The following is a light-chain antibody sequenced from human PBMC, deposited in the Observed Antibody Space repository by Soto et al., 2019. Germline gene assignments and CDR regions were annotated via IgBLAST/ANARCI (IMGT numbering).Light chain of an antibody. CDR3: SSYTSISSVV. CDR2: DVS. J-gene: IGLJ2*01. Sequence: QSALTQPASESGSTGQSITISCTGTSRDVGGYNYVSWYQQHPGNAPELMIYDVSKRPSGVSNRFSGSKSGNTASLTISGLQAEDEADYYCSSYTSISSVVFGGGTKLTVL. V-gene: IGLV2-14*01. CDR1: SRDVGGYNY.